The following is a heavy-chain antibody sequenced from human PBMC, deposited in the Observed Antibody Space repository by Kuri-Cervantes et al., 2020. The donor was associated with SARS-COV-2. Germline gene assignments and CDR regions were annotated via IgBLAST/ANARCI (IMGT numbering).Heavy chain of an antibody. Sequence: WFRQPPGKGLEWIGSIYYSGSTYYNPSLKSRVTISVDTSKNQFSLKLSSVTAADTAVYYCARRTLDTAMVRGVRAPNDAFDIWGQGTMVTVSS. V-gene: IGHV4-39*01. J-gene: IGHJ3*02. CDR2: IYYSGST. D-gene: IGHD5-18*01. CDR3: ARRTLDTAMVRGVRAPNDAFDI.